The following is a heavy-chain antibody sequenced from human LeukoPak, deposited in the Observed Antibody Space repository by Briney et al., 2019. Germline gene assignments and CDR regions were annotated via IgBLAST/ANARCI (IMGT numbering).Heavy chain of an antibody. CDR1: GFTFSSYW. CDR2: IKQDGSEK. CDR3: ARIPGIAVAGFDY. V-gene: IGHV3-7*01. Sequence: PGGSLRLSCAATGFTFSSYWMSWFRQAPGKGLEWVANIKQDGSEKYYVDSVKGRFTISRDNAKNSLYLQMNSLRAEDTAVYYCARIPGIAVAGFDYWGQGTLVTVSS. D-gene: IGHD6-19*01. J-gene: IGHJ4*02.